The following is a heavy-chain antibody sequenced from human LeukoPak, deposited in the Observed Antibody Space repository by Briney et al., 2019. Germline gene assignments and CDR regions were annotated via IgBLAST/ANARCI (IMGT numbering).Heavy chain of an antibody. J-gene: IGHJ4*02. V-gene: IGHV4-61*02. D-gene: IGHD3-16*02. CDR3: ARLSSRLGEFSD. CDR2: IYTSGST. Sequence: PSETLSLTCTVSGGSISSGSYYWSWMRQPAGKGLEWIGRIYTSGSTNYNPSLKSRVTISMDKSKNQFSLNLSSVTAADTAVYYCARLSSRLGEFSDWGQGTLVTVSS. CDR1: GGSISSGSYY.